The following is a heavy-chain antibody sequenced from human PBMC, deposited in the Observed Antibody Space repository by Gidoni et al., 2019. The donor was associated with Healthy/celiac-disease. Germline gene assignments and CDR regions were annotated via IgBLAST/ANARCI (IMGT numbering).Heavy chain of an antibody. CDR3: ASVYYGSGSYIPGGHPSKGPSLNIFDY. J-gene: IGHJ4*02. CDR1: GGSFSGYY. Sequence: QVQLQQWGAGLLKPSETLSLTCAVYGGSFSGYYWSWIRQPPGKGLEWIGEINHSGSTNYNPSLKSRVTISVDTSKNQFSLKLSSVTAADTAVYYCASVYYGSGSYIPGGHPSKGPSLNIFDYWGQGTLVTVSS. D-gene: IGHD3-10*01. CDR2: INHSGST. V-gene: IGHV4-34*01.